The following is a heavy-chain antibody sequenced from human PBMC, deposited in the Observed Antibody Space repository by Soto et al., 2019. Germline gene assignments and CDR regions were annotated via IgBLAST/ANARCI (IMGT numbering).Heavy chain of an antibody. CDR2: IYYSGST. V-gene: IGHV4-59*08. CDR1: GGSISSYY. D-gene: IGHD3-10*01. Sequence: QVQLQESGPGLVKPSETLSLTCTVSGGSISSYYWSWIRQPPGKGLEWIGYIYYSGSTNYNPSLKSRVTISVDPSKNQFSLKLSSVTAADTAVYYCARSALPTRSITMVRGAAIFDPWGQGTLVTVSS. CDR3: ARSALPTRSITMVRGAAIFDP. J-gene: IGHJ5*02.